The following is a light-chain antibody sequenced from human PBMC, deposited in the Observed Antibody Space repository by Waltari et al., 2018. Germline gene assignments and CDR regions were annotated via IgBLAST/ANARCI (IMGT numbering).Light chain of an antibody. CDR2: QVS. J-gene: IGKJ1*01. CDR1: QSLVHGDGNTY. V-gene: IGKV2-30*02. Sequence: EVVMTQSPLTLPVCLGQPATLPCRSGQSLVHGDGNTYLNWFQQRPGQSPRRLIDQVSTRDSGVPDLFSGSASGTDSTLKISRVEAEDVGVYCCMQGTHWPRTFGQGTKVEIK. CDR3: MQGTHWPRT.